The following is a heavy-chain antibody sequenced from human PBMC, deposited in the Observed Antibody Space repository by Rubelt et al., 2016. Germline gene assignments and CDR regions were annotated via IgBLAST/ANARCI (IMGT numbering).Heavy chain of an antibody. V-gene: IGHV7-4-1*02. CDR3: ARGSPGTSGYYSFDY. J-gene: IGHJ4*02. CDR2: INTNTGNP. Sequence: QVQLVQSGSELKKPGASVKVSCKASGYSFATYPMNWVRQAPGQGLEWMVFINTNTGNPPYAQGFAGRFVFSLDTSVSTAYLQNSSLKADDTAVYYGARGSPGTSGYYSFDYWGQGTLVTVSS. D-gene: IGHD3-22*01. CDR1: GYSFATYP.